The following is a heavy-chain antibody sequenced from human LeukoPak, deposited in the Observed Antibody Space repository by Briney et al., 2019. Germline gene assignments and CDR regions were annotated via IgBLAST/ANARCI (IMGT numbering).Heavy chain of an antibody. D-gene: IGHD4-17*01. CDR3: ARGGDYGDLRYFDY. Sequence: PSETLSLTCTVSGGSISGYFWTWIRQPPGKGLEWIGYIYYTGNTNYNPSLKSRVTISIDTSKNQFSLNVNSVTAADTAVYYCARGGDYGDLRYFDYWGQGTLVTVSS. V-gene: IGHV4-59*01. CDR1: GGSISGYF. J-gene: IGHJ4*02. CDR2: IYYTGNT.